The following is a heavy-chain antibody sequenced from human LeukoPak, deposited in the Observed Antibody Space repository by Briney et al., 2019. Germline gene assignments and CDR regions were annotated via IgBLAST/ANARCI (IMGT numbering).Heavy chain of an antibody. CDR1: GGSISSYY. D-gene: IGHD3-10*01. Sequence: PSETLSLTCTVSGGSISSYYWIWIRQPRGKGLEWIGYIYYTGSTNYNPFLKSRVTISVDTSKNQFSLKLSSVTAADTAVYYCARFGSGSYRQFDYWGQGTLVTVSS. CDR2: IYYTGST. V-gene: IGHV4-59*01. J-gene: IGHJ4*02. CDR3: ARFGSGSYRQFDY.